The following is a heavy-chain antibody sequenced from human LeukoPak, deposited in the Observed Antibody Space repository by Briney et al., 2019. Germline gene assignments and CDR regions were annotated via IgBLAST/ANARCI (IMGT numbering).Heavy chain of an antibody. V-gene: IGHV4-59*01. Sequence: SETLSLTCTVSGGSISSYYWSWIRQPPGKGLERIGYIYYSGSTNYNPSLKSRVTISVDTSKNQFSLKLSSVTAADTAVYYCARGNYYDSSGFDYWGQGTLVTVSS. CDR2: IYYSGST. J-gene: IGHJ4*02. D-gene: IGHD3-22*01. CDR1: GGSISSYY. CDR3: ARGNYYDSSGFDY.